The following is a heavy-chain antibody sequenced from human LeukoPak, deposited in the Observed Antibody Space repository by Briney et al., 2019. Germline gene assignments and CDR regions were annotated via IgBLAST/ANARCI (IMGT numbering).Heavy chain of an antibody. CDR1: GFTFSSYA. Sequence: QPGGSLRLSCAASGFTFSSYAMHWVRQAPGKGLEWVAFIRYDGSNKYYADSVKGRFTISRDNSKNTLYLQMNSLRAEDTAVYYCAKESYDSSGYYELYYFDYWGQGTLVTVSS. CDR2: IRYDGSNK. J-gene: IGHJ4*02. V-gene: IGHV3-30*02. D-gene: IGHD3-22*01. CDR3: AKESYDSSGYYELYYFDY.